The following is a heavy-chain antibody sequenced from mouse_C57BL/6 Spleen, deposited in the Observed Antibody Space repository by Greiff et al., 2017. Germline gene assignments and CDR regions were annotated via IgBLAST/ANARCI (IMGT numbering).Heavy chain of an antibody. D-gene: IGHD2-1*01. CDR1: GFTFSSYA. V-gene: IGHV5-4*01. J-gene: IGHJ3*01. Sequence: EVQRVESGGGLVKPGGSLKLSCAASGFTFSSYAMSWVRQTPEKRLEWVATISDGGSYTYYPDNVKGRFTISRDNAKNNLYLQMSHLKSEDTAMYYCASYGNYAWFAYWGQGTLVTVSA. CDR3: ASYGNYAWFAY. CDR2: ISDGGSYT.